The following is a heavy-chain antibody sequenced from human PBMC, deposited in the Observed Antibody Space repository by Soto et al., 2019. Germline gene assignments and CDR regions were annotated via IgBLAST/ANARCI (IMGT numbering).Heavy chain of an antibody. V-gene: IGHV3-74*01. CDR1: GFALSSYW. Sequence: EVQLVESGGGLVQPGGSLRLSCAPSGFALSSYWMHWVRQVPGKGLVWVSRINPDGSRVDYADSVRGRFTISRDDAKNTLFLQTNRLRVEDTAVYYCARVPVGVCGEFDPWGQGNVVTVSS. CDR3: ARVPVGVCGEFDP. J-gene: IGHJ5*02. CDR2: INPDGSRV. D-gene: IGHD2-8*01.